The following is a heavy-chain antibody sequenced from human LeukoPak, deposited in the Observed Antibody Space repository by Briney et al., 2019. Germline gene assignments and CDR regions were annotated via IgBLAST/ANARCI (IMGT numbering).Heavy chain of an antibody. CDR1: GFTFSSYA. Sequence: GGALRLSCAASGFTFSSYAMHWVRQAPGKGLEWVAVISYDGSNKYYADSVKGRFTISRDNSKNTLYLQMNSLRAEDTAVYYCARDASPTYYDILTGHQDYWGQGTLVTVSS. V-gene: IGHV3-30-3*01. CDR3: ARDASPTYYDILTGHQDY. J-gene: IGHJ4*02. CDR2: ISYDGSNK. D-gene: IGHD3-9*01.